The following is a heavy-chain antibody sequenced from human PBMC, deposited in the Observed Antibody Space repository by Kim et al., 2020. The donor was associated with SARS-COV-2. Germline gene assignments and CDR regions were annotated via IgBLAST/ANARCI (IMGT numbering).Heavy chain of an antibody. J-gene: IGHJ5*02. CDR3: ARAARQSTQNWFDP. V-gene: IGHV1-69*01. Sequence: APKCQGRVTITADESTSTAYMELSSLRSEDTAVYYCARAARQSTQNWFDPWGQGTLVTVSS.